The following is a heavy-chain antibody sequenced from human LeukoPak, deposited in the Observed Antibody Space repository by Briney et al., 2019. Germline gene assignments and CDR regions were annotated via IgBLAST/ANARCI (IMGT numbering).Heavy chain of an antibody. Sequence: TSETLSLTCTVSGYSISSGYYWGWIRPPPGKGLEWTGSIDHSGSTYYNPSLKSRVTISVDTSKNQFSLKLSSVTAADTAVYYCARRAKGRYSYGYFYYYYYMDVWGKGTTVTISS. CDR2: IDHSGST. D-gene: IGHD5-18*01. CDR1: GYSISSGYY. J-gene: IGHJ6*03. CDR3: ARRAKGRYSYGYFYYYYYMDV. V-gene: IGHV4-38-2*02.